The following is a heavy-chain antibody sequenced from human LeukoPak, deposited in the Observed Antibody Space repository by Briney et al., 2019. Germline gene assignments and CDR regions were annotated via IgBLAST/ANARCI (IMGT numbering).Heavy chain of an antibody. CDR2: MPYNGISE. D-gene: IGHD5-12*01. V-gene: IGHV3-30*04. CDR3: ARDSGTGYDDY. J-gene: IGHJ4*02. CDR1: GFIFSDFH. Sequence: PGGSLRLSCTVSGFIFSDFHMHWFRQAPGKGLEWVAVMPYNGISEKYADSVKGRFTISRENSKNTLYLQMKSLRPDDTAVYFCARDSGTGYDDYWGQGTLVTVSS.